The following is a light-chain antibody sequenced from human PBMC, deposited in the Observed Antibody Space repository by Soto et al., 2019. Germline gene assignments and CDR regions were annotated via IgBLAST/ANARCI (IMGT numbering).Light chain of an antibody. Sequence: DIQMTQSPSTLSASAGERVSINFRASQSISAWLAWYQQKPGKAPRLLIYKASTLEIGVPSRFSGSGSGTEFTLTNSCLQPDAVAIYYSQQYNDYPRTFGPGTKVDIK. CDR1: QSISAW. CDR3: QQYNDYPRT. CDR2: KAS. V-gene: IGKV1-5*03. J-gene: IGKJ1*01.